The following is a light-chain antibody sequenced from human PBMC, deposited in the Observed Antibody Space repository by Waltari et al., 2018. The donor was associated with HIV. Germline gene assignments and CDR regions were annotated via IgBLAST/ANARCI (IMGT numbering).Light chain of an antibody. Sequence: QSALTQPPSASVSPAQSITISCPGTSSDVGPYHYLYWYQQHPGKAPKLMIYEVSKRPAGVPDRFSGSKSANTASLTVAGLQEDDEADYYCSSYAGSNNVVFGGGTKLTVL. V-gene: IGLV2-8*01. CDR2: EVS. J-gene: IGLJ3*02. CDR3: SSYAGSNNVV. CDR1: SSDVGPYHY.